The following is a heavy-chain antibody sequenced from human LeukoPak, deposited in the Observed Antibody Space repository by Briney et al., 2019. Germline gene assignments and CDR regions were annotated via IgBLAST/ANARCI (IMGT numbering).Heavy chain of an antibody. V-gene: IGHV4-59*01. Sequence: SETLSLTCTVSGGSINSYYWSCIRQPPGKGLEWIGYIFNGGRTNYNPSLRSRVTMSLDTSKNQFSLQLTSLTAADTAVYYCTGRQHIVAVTATRGSFDMWGQGTLVTVSS. CDR3: TGRQHIVAVTATRGSFDM. J-gene: IGHJ3*02. CDR1: GGSINSYY. CDR2: IFNGGRT. D-gene: IGHD2-21*02.